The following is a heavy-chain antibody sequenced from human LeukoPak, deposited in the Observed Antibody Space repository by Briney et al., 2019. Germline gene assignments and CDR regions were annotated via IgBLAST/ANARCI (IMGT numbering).Heavy chain of an antibody. V-gene: IGHV1-69*04. CDR1: GGTFSSYA. CDR2: IIPILGIA. J-gene: IGHJ5*02. CDR3: ARDLRIAAAGTFDP. D-gene: IGHD6-13*01. Sequence: ASVKVSRKASGGTFSSYAISWVRQAPGQGLEWMGRIIPILGIANYAQKFQGRVTITADKSTSTAYMELSSLRSEDTAVYYCARDLRIAAAGTFDPWGQGTLVTVSS.